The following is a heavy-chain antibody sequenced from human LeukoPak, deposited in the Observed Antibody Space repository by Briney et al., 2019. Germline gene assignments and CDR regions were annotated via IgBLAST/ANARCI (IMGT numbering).Heavy chain of an antibody. Sequence: GASVKVSCKASGGTFTSYYMHWVRQAPGQGLEWMGIINPSGGSTSYAQKFQGRVTMTRDTSTSTVYMELSSLRSEDTAVYYCARSNIVVVVAATPGYFQHWGQGTLVTVSS. CDR2: INPSGGST. J-gene: IGHJ1*01. D-gene: IGHD2-15*01. CDR1: GGTFTSYY. V-gene: IGHV1-46*01. CDR3: ARSNIVVVVAATPGYFQH.